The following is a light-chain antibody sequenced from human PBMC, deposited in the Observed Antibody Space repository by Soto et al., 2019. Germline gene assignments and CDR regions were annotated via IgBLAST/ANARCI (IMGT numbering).Light chain of an antibody. CDR2: GAS. CDR1: ETVATN. Sequence: VMTQSPATLSLSPGERATLSCWASETVATNLAWYQQKPGQAPRLLXYGASTRATGIPARFSGSGSGTEFTLTISSLQSEDFAVYYCQQYNNWPPWTFGQGTKVDIK. CDR3: QQYNNWPPWT. J-gene: IGKJ1*01. V-gene: IGKV3-15*01.